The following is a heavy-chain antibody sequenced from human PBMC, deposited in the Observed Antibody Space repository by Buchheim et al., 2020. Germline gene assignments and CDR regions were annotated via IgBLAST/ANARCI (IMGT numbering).Heavy chain of an antibody. CDR1: GFTFSSYW. CDR2: IKQDGSEK. D-gene: IGHD6-19*01. Sequence: EVQLVESGGGLVQPGGSLRLSCAASGFTFSSYWMSWVRQAPVKGLEWVANIKQDGSEKYYVDSVKGRFTISRDNAKNSLYMQMNSLRAEDTAVYYCARDQSSLWHSSGWLDYWGQGTL. V-gene: IGHV3-7*01. J-gene: IGHJ4*02. CDR3: ARDQSSLWHSSGWLDY.